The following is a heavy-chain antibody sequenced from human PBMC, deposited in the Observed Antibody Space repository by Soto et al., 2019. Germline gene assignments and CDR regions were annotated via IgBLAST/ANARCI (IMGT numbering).Heavy chain of an antibody. J-gene: IGHJ4*02. CDR2: ISEYNGNT. D-gene: IGHD6-13*01. Sequence: QVQLVQSGAKVKKPGASVKVSCKASGYTFTNYAFIWVRQAPGQGLEWMVWISEYNGNTHYPQKLQVRVTMTTDTSTSTAYMELRSLRSDDTAVYYCARALAAAGPFDGWGEGALVTVSS. CDR3: ARALAAAGPFDG. CDR1: GYTFTNYA. V-gene: IGHV1-18*01.